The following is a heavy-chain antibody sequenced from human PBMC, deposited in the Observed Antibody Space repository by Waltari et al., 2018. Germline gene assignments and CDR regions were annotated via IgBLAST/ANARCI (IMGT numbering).Heavy chain of an antibody. V-gene: IGHV4-31*03. Sequence: QVQLQESGPGLVKPSQTLSLTCTVSGGSLRSGCYYWSWIRQHPGKGLEWVGYIYYSGSTYYNPSLKSRVTISVYTSKNQFSLKLSSVTAADTAVYYCARVGRWLSCDYWGQGTLVTVSS. CDR2: IYYSGST. CDR1: GGSLRSGCYY. J-gene: IGHJ4*02. CDR3: ARVGRWLSCDY. D-gene: IGHD3-22*01.